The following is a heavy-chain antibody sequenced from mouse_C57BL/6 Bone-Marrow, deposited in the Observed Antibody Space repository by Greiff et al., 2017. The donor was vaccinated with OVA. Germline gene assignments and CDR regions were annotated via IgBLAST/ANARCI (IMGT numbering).Heavy chain of an antibody. CDR2: IDPETGGT. V-gene: IGHV1-15*01. Sequence: VQLQESGAELVRPGASVTLSCKASGYTFTDYEMHWVKQTPVPGLEWIGAIDPETGGTAYIQKFKGKAILTADKSSSTAYMELRSLTSEDSAVYYCTRDRFFITTGVATDWYFDVWGTGTTVTVSA. CDR3: TRDRFFITTGVATDWYFDV. D-gene: IGHD1-1*01. CDR1: GYTFTDYE. J-gene: IGHJ1*03.